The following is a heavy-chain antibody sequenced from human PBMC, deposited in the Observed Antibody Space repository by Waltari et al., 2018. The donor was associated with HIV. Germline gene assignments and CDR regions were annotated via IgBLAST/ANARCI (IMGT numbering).Heavy chain of an antibody. D-gene: IGHD3-3*01. V-gene: IGHV3-9*01. CDR3: AKGMLFGVATGSAY. Sequence: DVHLVESGRGSVLPGRCLSLSFVGAGFTFDECAMPWVRQGPGKGVVGVSGISFNCGDAAYADSVKGRFSISKDNAKNSGYLQMNSLSPEDTAFYFCAKGMLFGVATGSAYWGQGILVSVSS. CDR1: GFTFDECA. CDR2: ISFNCGDA. J-gene: IGHJ4*02.